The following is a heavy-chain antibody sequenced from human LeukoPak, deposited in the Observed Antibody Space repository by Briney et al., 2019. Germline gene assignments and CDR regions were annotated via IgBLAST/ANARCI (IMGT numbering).Heavy chain of an antibody. D-gene: IGHD3-22*01. CDR1: GFTFSSYA. J-gene: IGHJ4*02. V-gene: IGHV3-30-3*01. CDR2: ISYDGSNK. Sequence: GGSLRLSCAASGFTFSSYAMHWVRQAPGKGLEWVAVISYDGSNKYYADSVKGRFTISRDNSKVTLYLQMNSLRAEDTAVYYCARRNLPTAYYYDSSGYGSDYWGQGTLVTVSS. CDR3: ARRNLPTAYYYDSSGYGSDY.